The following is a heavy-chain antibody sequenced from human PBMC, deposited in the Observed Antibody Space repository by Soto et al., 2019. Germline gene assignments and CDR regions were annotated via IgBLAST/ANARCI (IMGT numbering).Heavy chain of an antibody. D-gene: IGHD6-13*01. V-gene: IGHV1-8*02. CDR1: GYDFTAYD. Sequence: GPVKVSCKASGYDFTAYDINWVRQASGQGLEWMGWMNPINGAAGSARRFQGRVSMTRNTATGTAYLELNNLRSDDTAVYFCGRGPSPRAPAGGTPYYYAMDVWGQGTTVTVSS. CDR2: MNPINGAA. J-gene: IGHJ6*02. CDR3: GRGPSPRAPAGGTPYYYAMDV.